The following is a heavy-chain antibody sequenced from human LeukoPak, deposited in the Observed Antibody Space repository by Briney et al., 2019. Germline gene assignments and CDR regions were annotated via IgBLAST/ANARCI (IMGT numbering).Heavy chain of an antibody. V-gene: IGHV3-7*01. Sequence: GGSLRLSCAASGFTFSSYWMSWVRQAPGKGLEWVANINQDGSEKYYVDSVKGRFTISRDNAKNSLFLQMNNPRAEDTAVYYCASHSHNNFFVFWGQGTLVTVSS. D-gene: IGHD5-18*01. CDR2: INQDGSEK. CDR1: GFTFSSYW. CDR3: ASHSHNNFFVF. J-gene: IGHJ4*02.